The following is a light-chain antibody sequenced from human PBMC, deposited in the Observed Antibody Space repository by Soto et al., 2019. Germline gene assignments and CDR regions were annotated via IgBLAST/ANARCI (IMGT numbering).Light chain of an antibody. CDR2: AAS. J-gene: IGKJ5*01. CDR1: QSVTSSY. V-gene: IGKV3D-20*02. Sequence: EIVFTQSPVTLSLSPGERATLSCRASQSVTSSYLAWYQQKPGQAPRLLIYAASSRATGIPDRFSGSGSGTDFTLTISSLEPEDSAVYYCQQRNIWPPVTFGQGTRLEIK. CDR3: QQRNIWPPVT.